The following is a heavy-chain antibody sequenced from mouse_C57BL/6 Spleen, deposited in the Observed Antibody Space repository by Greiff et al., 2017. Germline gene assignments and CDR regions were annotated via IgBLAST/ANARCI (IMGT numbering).Heavy chain of an antibody. V-gene: IGHV1-18*01. CDR1: GYTFTDYN. J-gene: IGHJ4*01. Sequence: VQLQQSGPELVKPGASVKIPCKASGYTFTDYNMDWVKQSHGKSLEWIGDINPNNGGTIYNQKFKGKATLTVDKASSTAYMELRIRTSEDTEVYYCARDGSSDGAMGYWGQGPSVTAAS. CDR2: INPNNGGT. D-gene: IGHD1-1*01. CDR3: ARDGSSDGAMGY.